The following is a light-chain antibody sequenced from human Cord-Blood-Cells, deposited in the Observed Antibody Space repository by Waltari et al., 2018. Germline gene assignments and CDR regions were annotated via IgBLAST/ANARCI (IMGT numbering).Light chain of an antibody. CDR1: QSLLHSNGYNY. J-gene: IGKJ3*01. V-gene: IGKV2-28*01. Sequence: DIVMTQSPLSLPVTPGETASISCRSSQSLLHSNGYNYLDWYLQKPGQSPQLLLYLGSYRASSVPDRWSSSRSGTDFTLKISRIEADDVGVYYCMQALQTPFTFGPGTKVDIK. CDR3: MQALQTPFT. CDR2: LGS.